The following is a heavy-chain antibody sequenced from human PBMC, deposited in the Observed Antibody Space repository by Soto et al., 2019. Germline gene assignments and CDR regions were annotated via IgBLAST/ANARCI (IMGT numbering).Heavy chain of an antibody. J-gene: IGHJ4*02. Sequence: PGGSLRLSCAASGFTFSSYGMHWVRQAPGKGLEWVAVISYDGSNKYYADSVKGRFTISRDNSKNTLYLQMNSLRAEDTAVYYCAKHEEYSSSADPDYWGQGTLVTVSS. D-gene: IGHD6-6*01. CDR2: ISYDGSNK. V-gene: IGHV3-30*18. CDR3: AKHEEYSSSADPDY. CDR1: GFTFSSYG.